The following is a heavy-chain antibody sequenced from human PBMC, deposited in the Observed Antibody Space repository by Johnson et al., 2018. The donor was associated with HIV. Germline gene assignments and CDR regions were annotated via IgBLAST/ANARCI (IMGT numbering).Heavy chain of an antibody. CDR2: ISYDGGTT. Sequence: VQLVQSGGGAVQPGGSLRLSCAVSGFRLSSYGMHWVRQAPGKGLECVAAISYDGGTTYYSDSVKGRFTISRDNSKNTLYLQMNSLRAEDTAVYYCAKWWFRELLPNAFDLWGQGTMVTVSS. CDR3: AKWWFRELLPNAFDL. V-gene: IGHV3-30-3*02. D-gene: IGHD3-10*01. CDR1: GFRLSSYG. J-gene: IGHJ3*01.